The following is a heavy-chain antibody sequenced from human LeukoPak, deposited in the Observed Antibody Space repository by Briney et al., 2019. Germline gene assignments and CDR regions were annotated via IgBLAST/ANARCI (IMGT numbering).Heavy chain of an antibody. CDR2: IWYDGSNK. V-gene: IGHV3-33*01. CDR1: GFTFSSYG. CDR3: ARDRWHCSGGSCYPYYYYYYGMDV. Sequence: GGSLRLSCAASGFTFSSYGMHWVRQAPGKGLEWVAVIWYDGSNKYYADSVKGRFTISRDNSKNTLYLQMNSLRAEDTAVYYCARDRWHCSGGSCYPYYYYYYGMDVWGQGTTVTVS. D-gene: IGHD2-15*01. J-gene: IGHJ6*02.